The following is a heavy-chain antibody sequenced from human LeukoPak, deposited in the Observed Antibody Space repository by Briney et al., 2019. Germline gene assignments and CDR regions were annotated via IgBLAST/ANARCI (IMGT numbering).Heavy chain of an antibody. CDR3: ARDVGQLVLVNAFDI. D-gene: IGHD6-6*01. Sequence: GGSLRLSCAASGFTFSSYSMNWVRQAPGKGLEWVSSISSSSSYIYYADSVKGRFIISRDNAKNSLYLQMNSLRAEDTAVYYCARDVGQLVLVNAFDIWGQGTMVTVSS. CDR2: ISSSSSYI. CDR1: GFTFSSYS. J-gene: IGHJ3*02. V-gene: IGHV3-21*01.